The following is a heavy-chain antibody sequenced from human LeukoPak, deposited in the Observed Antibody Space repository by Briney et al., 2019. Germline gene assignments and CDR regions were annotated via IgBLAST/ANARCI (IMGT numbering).Heavy chain of an antibody. D-gene: IGHD1-26*01. Sequence: PSETLSLTCAVYGGSFSGYYWSWIRQPPGKGLEWIGEISHSGSTNYNPSLKSRVTISVDTSKNQFSLKLSSVTAADTAVYYCARVGAKYYFDYWGQGTLVTVSS. J-gene: IGHJ4*02. CDR2: ISHSGST. CDR1: GGSFSGYY. V-gene: IGHV4-34*01. CDR3: ARVGAKYYFDY.